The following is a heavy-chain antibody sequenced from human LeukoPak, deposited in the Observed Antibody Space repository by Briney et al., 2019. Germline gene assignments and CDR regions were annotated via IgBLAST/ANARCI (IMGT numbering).Heavy chain of an antibody. CDR2: IHHSGSI. J-gene: IGHJ4*02. CDR3: ARKTIEPIEGNFDY. CDR1: GGSISSSNW. Sequence: SGTLSFTCAVSGGSISSSNWWSWVCQPPGKGLEWIGEIHHSGSINYNPSLKSRATISVDKSKNQFSLKLSSVTAADTAVYYCARKTIEPIEGNFDYWGQGSLVTVSS. V-gene: IGHV4-4*02. D-gene: IGHD2/OR15-2a*01.